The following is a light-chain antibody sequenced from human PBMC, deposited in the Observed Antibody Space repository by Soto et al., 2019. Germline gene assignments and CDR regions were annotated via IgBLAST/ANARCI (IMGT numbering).Light chain of an antibody. J-gene: IGLJ2*01. Sequence: QSALTQPASVSGSPGQSITISCTGTSSDVGGYNYVSWYQQHPGKAPKLMIYDVSNRPSGVPNRFSGSKSGNTASLTISGLQAADEADYYCSSYTASSSLLVFGGGTKLTVL. CDR3: SSYTASSSLLV. CDR2: DVS. V-gene: IGLV2-14*01. CDR1: SSDVGGYNY.